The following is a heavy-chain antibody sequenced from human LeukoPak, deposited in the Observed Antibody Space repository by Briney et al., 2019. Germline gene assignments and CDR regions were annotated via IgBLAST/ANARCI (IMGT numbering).Heavy chain of an antibody. V-gene: IGHV4-59*12. CDR2: IFYSGHS. Sequence: PSQTLSPTCSVSGGFNSRYYWSWVRQPLGKGLEWLGHIFYSGHSNYNASLTSRIRMSVDTSKAQFSLELASVIAADTAVYYCARIDPLGFFDQWGPGILVTVSS. CDR3: ARIDPLGFFDQ. D-gene: IGHD6-25*01. J-gene: IGHJ4*02. CDR1: GGFNSRYY.